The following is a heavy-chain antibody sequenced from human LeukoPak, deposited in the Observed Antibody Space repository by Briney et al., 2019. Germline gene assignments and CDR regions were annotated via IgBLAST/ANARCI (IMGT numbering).Heavy chain of an antibody. CDR3: ARGGILNVVLAGYFDLVDY. D-gene: IGHD3-9*01. J-gene: IGHJ4*02. CDR2: INTNTRKR. CDR1: GYTFTSYA. V-gene: IGHV7-4-1*02. Sequence: ASVKVSCKASGYTFTSYAMNWVRQAPGQGLEWMGWINTNTRKRTYAQAFTGRFVSSLDTSVSTAYLQISTLKAEHTAVYYCARGGILNVVLAGYFDLVDYWGQGTLVTVSS.